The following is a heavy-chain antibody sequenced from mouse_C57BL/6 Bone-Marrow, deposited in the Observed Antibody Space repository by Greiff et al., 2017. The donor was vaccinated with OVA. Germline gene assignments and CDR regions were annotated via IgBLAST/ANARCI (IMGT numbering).Heavy chain of an antibody. D-gene: IGHD3-2*02. CDR1: GYTFTDYE. CDR3: TRERETAQAAWVAY. J-gene: IGHJ3*01. CDR2: IDPETGGT. Sequence: QVQLKQSGAELVRPGASVTLSCKASGYTFTDYEMHWVKQTPVHGLEWIGAIDPETGGTAYNQKFKGKAILTADKSSSTAYMELRSLTSEDSAVYYCTRERETAQAAWVAYWGQGTLVTVSA. V-gene: IGHV1-15*01.